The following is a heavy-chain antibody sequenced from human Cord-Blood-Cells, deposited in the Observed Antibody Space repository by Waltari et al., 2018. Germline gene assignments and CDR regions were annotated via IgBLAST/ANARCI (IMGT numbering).Heavy chain of an antibody. V-gene: IGHV3-53*01. CDR3: AREDYDSSGYYFDY. Sequence: EVQLVESGGGLIQPGGSLRLSCAASGFTVSSNYMSWVRQAPGKGLEWVSVIYCVGSTYYADSVKGRFTISRDNSKNTLYLQMNSLRAEDTAVYYCAREDYDSSGYYFDYWGQGTLVTVSS. CDR2: IYCVGST. D-gene: IGHD3-22*01. CDR1: GFTVSSNY. J-gene: IGHJ4*02.